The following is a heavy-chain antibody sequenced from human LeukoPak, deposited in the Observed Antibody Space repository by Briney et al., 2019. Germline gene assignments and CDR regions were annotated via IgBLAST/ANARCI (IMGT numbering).Heavy chain of an antibody. CDR3: AAVWFGDLMNY. D-gene: IGHD3-10*01. V-gene: IGHV3-74*01. J-gene: IGHJ4*02. CDR2: INGDGSST. Sequence: GGSLRLSCAASGFTCSSYWMHWVRQAPGEGLVWVSRINGDGSSTTYADSVKGRFTISRDNAKNTLYLQMNRLRVEDTAVYYCAAVWFGDLMNYWGQGTQVSVSS. CDR1: GFTCSSYW.